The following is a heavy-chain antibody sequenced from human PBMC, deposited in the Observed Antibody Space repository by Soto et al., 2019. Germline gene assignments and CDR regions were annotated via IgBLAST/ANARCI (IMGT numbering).Heavy chain of an antibody. CDR3: ARDYAVAGAFDI. J-gene: IGHJ3*02. D-gene: IGHD6-19*01. V-gene: IGHV3-20*04. CDR1: GFTFDDYG. Sequence: SLRLSCAASGFTFDDYGMSWVRQAPGKGLEWVSGTNWNGGSTGYADSVKDRFTISRDNAKNSLYLQMNSLRAEDTALYYCARDYAVAGAFDIWGQGTMVTVSS. CDR2: TNWNGGST.